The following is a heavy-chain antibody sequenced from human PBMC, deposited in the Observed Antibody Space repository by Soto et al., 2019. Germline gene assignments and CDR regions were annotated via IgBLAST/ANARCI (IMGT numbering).Heavy chain of an antibody. CDR1: GYTFTSYG. J-gene: IGHJ6*02. D-gene: IGHD2-15*01. CDR2: ISAYNGNT. V-gene: IGHV1-18*01. CDR3: ARLSGGSWEDYYYYGMDV. Sequence: QVQLVQPGAEVKKPGALVKVSCKASGYTFTSYGISWVRQAPGQGLEWVGWISAYNGNTNYAQKLQGRVTMTTDTSTSTAYMELRSLRSDDTAVYYCARLSGGSWEDYYYYGMDVWGQGTTVTVSS.